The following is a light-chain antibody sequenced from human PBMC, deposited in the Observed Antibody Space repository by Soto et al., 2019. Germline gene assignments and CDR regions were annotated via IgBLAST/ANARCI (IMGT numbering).Light chain of an antibody. Sequence: QSVLTQPPSVSEAPGQRVTISRTGTSSDIGAGYDVHWYQQLPGAAPKLLIYSNAIRPSGVPDRFSGSKSGTSASLAITGLRAEDEADYYCQSYDSSLSSYVFGTGTKLTVL. J-gene: IGLJ1*01. V-gene: IGLV1-40*01. CDR2: SNA. CDR3: QSYDSSLSSYV. CDR1: SSDIGAGYD.